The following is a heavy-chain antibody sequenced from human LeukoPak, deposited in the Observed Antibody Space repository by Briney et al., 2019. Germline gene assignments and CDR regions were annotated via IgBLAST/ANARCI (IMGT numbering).Heavy chain of an antibody. V-gene: IGHV1-69*13. J-gene: IGHJ4*02. D-gene: IGHD3-22*01. Sequence: SVKVSCKASGGTFSSYAISWVRQAPGQGLEWMGGIIPIFGTANYAQKFQGRVTITADESTSTAYMELSSLTSEDTAVYYCARDAYYDSSGYLRGPFDYWGQGTLVTVSS. CDR3: ARDAYYDSSGYLRGPFDY. CDR2: IIPIFGTA. CDR1: GGTFSSYA.